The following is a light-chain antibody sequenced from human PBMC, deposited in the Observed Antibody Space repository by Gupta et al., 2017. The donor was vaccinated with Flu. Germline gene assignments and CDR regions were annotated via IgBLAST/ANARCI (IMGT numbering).Light chain of an antibody. CDR1: QSVSSN. CDR3: QQYNNWPPLT. CDR2: GAS. V-gene: IGKV3-15*01. J-gene: IGKJ4*01. Sequence: ATLSVSPGERATLSCRASQSVSSNLAWYQQKPGQAPRLLIYGASTRATGIPARCSGSGSGTEFTLTISSLQSEDFAVYYCQQYNNWPPLTFGGGTKVEIK.